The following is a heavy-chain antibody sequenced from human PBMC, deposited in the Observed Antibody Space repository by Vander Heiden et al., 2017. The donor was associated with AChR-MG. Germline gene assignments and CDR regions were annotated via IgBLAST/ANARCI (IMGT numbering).Heavy chain of an antibody. Sequence: EVQLEQSGAEMKKPGESLQISCKGSGYNFGIYWMAWVRQVPGKGLEWLGMIYPGDSDTRYSPSFQGQVTISADKSSSTAYLQWASLKASDTAIYYCATLAGATAEGFDPWGQGTLVTVS. J-gene: IGHJ5*02. CDR3: ATLAGATAEGFDP. CDR1: GYNFGIYW. CDR2: IYPGDSDT. D-gene: IGHD1-26*01. V-gene: IGHV5-51*01.